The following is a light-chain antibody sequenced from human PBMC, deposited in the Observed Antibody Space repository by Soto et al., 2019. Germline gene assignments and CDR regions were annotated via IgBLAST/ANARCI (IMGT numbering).Light chain of an antibody. CDR1: QSIRSN. V-gene: IGKV3-15*01. Sequence: EIVMTQSPATLSVSPGERCTLSCRASQSIRSNVAWYQQRPGQAPRLLIFGASVRATGVPDRFSGSGSGTDFTLTINSLQSEDSAVYYCQNYNYWPPATFGGGTKVDI. J-gene: IGKJ4*01. CDR3: QNYNYWPPAT. CDR2: GAS.